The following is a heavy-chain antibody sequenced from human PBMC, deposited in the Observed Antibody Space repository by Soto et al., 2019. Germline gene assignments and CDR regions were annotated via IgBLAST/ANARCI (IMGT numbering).Heavy chain of an antibody. CDR1: GGSFSAYY. CDR3: ARALVRGVNLRYYYGMDV. D-gene: IGHD3-10*01. V-gene: IGHV4-34*10. J-gene: IGHJ6*02. Sequence: SETLSLTCAVYGGSFSAYYWSWIRQPPGKGLEWIGYIYYGGTKSYNPSLKSRSSMSLDASKNLFSLSLRSVSAADSAIYYCARALVRGVNLRYYYGMDVWGQGTTVTVSS. CDR2: IYYGGTK.